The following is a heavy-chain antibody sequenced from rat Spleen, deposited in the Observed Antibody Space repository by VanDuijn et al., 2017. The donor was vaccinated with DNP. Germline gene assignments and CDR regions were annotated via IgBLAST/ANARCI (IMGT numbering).Heavy chain of an antibody. V-gene: IGHV2S12*01. J-gene: IGHJ2*01. Sequence: QVQLKESGPGLVQPSQTLSLTCTVSGFSLTSNGVSWVRQPPGKGLEWIAAISSGGSTYYNSALKSRLSISRDTSKSQVFLKMNSLQTEDTAIYFCTRGGAYYGYNHGYFDYWGQGVMVTVSS. CDR3: TRGGAYYGYNHGYFDY. D-gene: IGHD1-9*01. CDR1: GFSLTSNG. CDR2: ISSGGST.